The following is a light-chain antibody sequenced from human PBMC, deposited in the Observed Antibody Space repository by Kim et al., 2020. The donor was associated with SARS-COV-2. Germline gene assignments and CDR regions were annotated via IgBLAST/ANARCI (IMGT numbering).Light chain of an antibody. CDR3: QQYNSYPT. CDR2: DAS. CDR1: QSISSW. J-gene: IGKJ1*01. Sequence: SSSVGDRVTITGRASQSISSWLAWYQQKPGKAPKPLIYDASSLESGVPSRFSGSGSGTEFTLTISSLQPDDFATYYCQQYNSYPTFGQGTKVDIK. V-gene: IGKV1-5*01.